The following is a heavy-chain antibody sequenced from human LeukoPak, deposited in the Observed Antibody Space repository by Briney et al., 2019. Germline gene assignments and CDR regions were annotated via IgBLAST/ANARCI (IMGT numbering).Heavy chain of an antibody. CDR1: GYTLTELS. V-gene: IGHV1-24*01. CDR2: FDPEDGET. CDR3: ATAPIVDIVPAANSPLRY. Sequence: GASVKVSCKVSGYTLTELSMHWVRQAPGKGLEWMGGFDPEDGETIYAQKFQGRVTMTEDTSTDTAYMELSSLRSEDTAVYYCATAPIVDIVPAANSPLRYWGQGTLVTVSS. D-gene: IGHD2-2*01. J-gene: IGHJ4*02.